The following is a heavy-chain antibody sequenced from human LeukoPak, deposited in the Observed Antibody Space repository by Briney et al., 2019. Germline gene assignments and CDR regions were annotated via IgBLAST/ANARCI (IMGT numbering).Heavy chain of an antibody. CDR3: ARSYSSGPTEY. CDR2: ISSSSTYT. V-gene: IGHV3-11*06. J-gene: IGHJ4*02. D-gene: IGHD6-19*01. Sequence: QPGGSLRLSCAASGFTFSDYYMSWIRQAPGKGLKWLSYISSSSTYTKYADSVKGRFPVSRDNAKNSLYLQMNSLRAEDTAVYYCARSYSSGPTEYWGQGTLVTVSS. CDR1: GFTFSDYY.